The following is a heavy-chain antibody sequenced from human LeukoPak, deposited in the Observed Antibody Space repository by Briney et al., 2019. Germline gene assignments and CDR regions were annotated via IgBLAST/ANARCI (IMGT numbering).Heavy chain of an antibody. J-gene: IGHJ4*02. V-gene: IGHV3-48*02. D-gene: IGHD4-17*01. Sequence: GGSLRLSCAASGFTFSSYSMNWVRQAPEKGLEWVSYISSSSSTIYYADSVKGRFTISRDNAKNSLYLQMNSLRDEDTAVYYCAREGATYYGDNYFDYWGQGTLVTVSS. CDR2: ISSSSSTI. CDR1: GFTFSSYS. CDR3: AREGATYYGDNYFDY.